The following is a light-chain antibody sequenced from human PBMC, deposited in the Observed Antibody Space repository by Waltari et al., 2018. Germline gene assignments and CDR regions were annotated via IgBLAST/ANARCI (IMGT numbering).Light chain of an antibody. Sequence: SYELTQPSSVSVSPGQTARITCSGDVLAKRYTRWFQQKQGQAPVLVIYKDSERPSGIPERFAGSSSGTTVTLTISGAQVEDEADYYCYSVDDNKRVFGGGSKLTVL. CDR3: YSVDDNKRV. CDR2: KDS. J-gene: IGLJ2*01. CDR1: VLAKRY. V-gene: IGLV3-27*01.